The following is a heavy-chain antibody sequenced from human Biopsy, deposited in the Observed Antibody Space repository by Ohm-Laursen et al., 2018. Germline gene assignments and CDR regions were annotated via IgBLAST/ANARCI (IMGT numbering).Heavy chain of an antibody. J-gene: IGHJ2*01. CDR3: ASAGYNPDWNFDL. CDR1: GGSISDDY. CDR2: IYFTGRT. V-gene: IGHV4-59*12. D-gene: IGHD5-24*01. Sequence: PGTLSLTCSVSGGSISDDYWNWIRQPPGKALEWFGYIYFTGRTSYNPSLKSRVTMSVNTSKKQFPLRLSFVSAADTAVYYCASAGYNPDWNFDLWGRGTRVTVSS.